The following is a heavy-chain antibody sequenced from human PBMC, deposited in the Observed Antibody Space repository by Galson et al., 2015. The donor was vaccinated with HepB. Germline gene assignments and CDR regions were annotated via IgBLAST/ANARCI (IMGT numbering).Heavy chain of an antibody. J-gene: IGHJ4*02. V-gene: IGHV3-30*18. D-gene: IGHD1-7*01. CDR1: GFTFSWSG. CDR2: MSGYGANA. CDR3: TKENWNSGGFDH. Sequence: SLRLSCAASGFTFSWSGIHWVRQAPGKGLQWVAGMSGYGANAYYADPVKGRFTISRDNSKNTLYLQMNSLRTEDTAVYYCTKENWNSGGFDHWGQGTLVTVSS.